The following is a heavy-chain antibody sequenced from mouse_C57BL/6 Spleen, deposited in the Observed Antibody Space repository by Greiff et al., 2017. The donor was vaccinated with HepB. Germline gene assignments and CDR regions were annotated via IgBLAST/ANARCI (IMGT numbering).Heavy chain of an antibody. Sequence: VQLKESGAELVRPGTSVKVSCKASGYAFTNYLIEWVKQRPGQGLEWIGVINPGSGGTNYNEKFKGKATLTADKSSSTAYMQLSSLTSEDSAVYFCARSSITTVVATDAMDYWGQGTSVTVSS. CDR2: INPGSGGT. CDR3: ARSSITTVVATDAMDY. V-gene: IGHV1-54*01. CDR1: GYAFTNYL. D-gene: IGHD1-1*01. J-gene: IGHJ4*01.